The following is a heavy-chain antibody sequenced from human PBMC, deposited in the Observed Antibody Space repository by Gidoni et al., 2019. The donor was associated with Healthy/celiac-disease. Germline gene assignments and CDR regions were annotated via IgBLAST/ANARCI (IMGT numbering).Heavy chain of an antibody. Sequence: EVQLVESGGGLVQPGRSLRLSCTASGFTFGDYAMRWVRQAPGKGLEWVGFIRSKAYGGTTEYAASVKGRFTISRDDSKSIAYLQMNSLKTEDTAVYYCTRQWIQRWPFDYWGQGTLVTVSS. CDR1: GFTFGDYA. J-gene: IGHJ4*02. V-gene: IGHV3-49*04. CDR3: TRQWIQRWPFDY. CDR2: IRSKAYGGTT. D-gene: IGHD5-18*01.